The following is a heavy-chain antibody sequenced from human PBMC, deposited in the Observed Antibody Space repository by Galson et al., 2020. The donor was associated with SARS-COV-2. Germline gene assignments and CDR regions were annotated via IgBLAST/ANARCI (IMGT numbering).Heavy chain of an antibody. D-gene: IGHD3-10*01. V-gene: IGHV2-70*01. CDR1: GFSLSTSGMC. J-gene: IGHJ3*02. CDR3: ARITMVRGVLGPIDALDI. CDR2: IDWDDDK. Sequence: SGPTLVKPTQTLTLTCTFSGFSLSTSGMCVSWIRQPPGKALEWLAPIDWDDDKYYSTSLKTRLTISKDTSKNQVVLTMTNMDPVDTATYYCARITMVRGVLGPIDALDIWGQGTMVTVSS.